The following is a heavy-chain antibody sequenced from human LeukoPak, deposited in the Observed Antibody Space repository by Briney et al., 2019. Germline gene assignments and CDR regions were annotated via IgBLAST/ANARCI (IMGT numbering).Heavy chain of an antibody. CDR1: GYTFTGYY. Sequence: ASVKVSCKASGYTFTGYYMHWVRQAPGQGLEWMGWINPNSGGTNYAQKFQGRVTMTRDTSISTAYMELSRLRSDDTAVYYCARRSSGWEYFDYWGQGTLVTVSS. CDR2: INPNSGGT. D-gene: IGHD6-19*01. V-gene: IGHV1-2*02. CDR3: ARRSSGWEYFDY. J-gene: IGHJ4*02.